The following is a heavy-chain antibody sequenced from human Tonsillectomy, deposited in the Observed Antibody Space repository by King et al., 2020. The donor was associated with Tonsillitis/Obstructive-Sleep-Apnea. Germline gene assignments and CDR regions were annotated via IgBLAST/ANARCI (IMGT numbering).Heavy chain of an antibody. Sequence: VQLQESGPGLVKPSETLSLTCIVSGGSISTYYWSWIRQPPGKGLEWIGYIYYNGNTNYNPSLKSRVTISVDTSQNHFSLKLSSATAADTAVYYCARRSGMDVGGQGTTVTVSS. J-gene: IGHJ6*02. V-gene: IGHV4-59*08. CDR1: GGSISTYY. CDR3: ARRSGMDV. CDR2: IYYNGNT.